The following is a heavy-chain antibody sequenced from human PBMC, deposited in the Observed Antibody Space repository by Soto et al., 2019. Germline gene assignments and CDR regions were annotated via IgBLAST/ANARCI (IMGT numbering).Heavy chain of an antibody. CDR1: SGSLSGYY. Sequence: GTRSLTGGVYSGSLSGYYWEWIGQPQGKGREWIGEINHSGSTNYNPSLKSRVTISVDTSKNQFSLKLSSVTAADTAVYYCARGAGMGYCRSTSCSRYSYYGMDVWGQGTTVTDSS. D-gene: IGHD2-2*01. CDR2: INHSGST. V-gene: IGHV4-34*01. J-gene: IGHJ6*02. CDR3: ARGAGMGYCRSTSCSRYSYYGMDV.